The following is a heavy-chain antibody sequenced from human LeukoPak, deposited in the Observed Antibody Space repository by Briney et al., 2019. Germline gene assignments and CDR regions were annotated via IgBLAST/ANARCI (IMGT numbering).Heavy chain of an antibody. CDR1: GGSISSSNW. Sequence: NPSETLSLTCAVSGGSISSSNWWSWVRQPPGKGLEWIGEIYHSGSANYNPSLKSRVTISIDTSKNQFSLKLSSVTAADTAVYYCARSDYGSGNYYWSLDYWGQGTLVTVSS. CDR2: IYHSGSA. CDR3: ARSDYGSGNYYWSLDY. D-gene: IGHD3-10*01. V-gene: IGHV4-4*02. J-gene: IGHJ4*02.